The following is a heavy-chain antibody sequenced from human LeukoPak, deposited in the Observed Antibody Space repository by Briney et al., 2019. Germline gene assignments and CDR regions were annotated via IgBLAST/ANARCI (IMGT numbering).Heavy chain of an antibody. CDR3: ARGGGGFTLFDY. V-gene: IGHV4-31*03. CDR2: IYYSGST. D-gene: IGHD3-10*01. Sequence: TSETLSLTCTVSGGSISSGGYYWCWIRQHPGKGLEWIGYIYYSGSTYYNPSLKSRVTISVDTSKNQFSLKLSSVTAADTAVYYCARGGGGFTLFDYWGQGTLVTVSS. J-gene: IGHJ4*02. CDR1: GGSISSGGYY.